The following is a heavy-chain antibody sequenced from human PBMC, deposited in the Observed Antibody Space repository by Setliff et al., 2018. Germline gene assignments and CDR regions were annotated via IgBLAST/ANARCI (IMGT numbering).Heavy chain of an antibody. J-gene: IGHJ5*01. CDR2: FYSGGSTGGST. CDR3: ASRRTGPGGWFDY. Sequence: PSETLSLTCTVSGGSIRGFYWNWIRQPPGKELEWIGYFYSGGSTGGSTNYNPSLDNRVTISVDTSKNQFSLKLTSVTAADTAIYYCASRRTGPGGWFDYWGQGTLVTVSS. CDR1: GGSIRGFY. V-gene: IGHV4-59*08. D-gene: IGHD1-26*01.